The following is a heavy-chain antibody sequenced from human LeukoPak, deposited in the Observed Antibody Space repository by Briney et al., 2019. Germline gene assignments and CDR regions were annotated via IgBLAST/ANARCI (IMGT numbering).Heavy chain of an antibody. CDR1: GYTFTSYD. Sequence: GGPVKVSCKASGYTFTSYDINWVRQAPGQGLEWMGRIIPILGIANYAQKFQGRVTITADKSTSTAYMELSSLRSEDTAVYYCARRAALDAFDIWGQGTMVTVSS. CDR2: IIPILGIA. CDR3: ARRAALDAFDI. V-gene: IGHV1-69*04. D-gene: IGHD2-15*01. J-gene: IGHJ3*02.